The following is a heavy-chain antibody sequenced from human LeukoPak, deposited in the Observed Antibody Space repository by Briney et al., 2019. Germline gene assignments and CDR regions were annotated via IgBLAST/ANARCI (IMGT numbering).Heavy chain of an antibody. D-gene: IGHD3-16*01. CDR1: GFPLSSNY. V-gene: IGHV3-53*01. CDR2: ICSGGST. CDR3: ARPRFYVFDWYFDL. Sequence: GGALRLSCAASGFPLSSNYMSWGRHAPGQGLEWGSVICSGGSTYYADSVKGRFTISRDNSKNTLYLQMNSLRAEDTAVYYCARPRFYVFDWYFDLWGRGTLVTVSS. J-gene: IGHJ2*01.